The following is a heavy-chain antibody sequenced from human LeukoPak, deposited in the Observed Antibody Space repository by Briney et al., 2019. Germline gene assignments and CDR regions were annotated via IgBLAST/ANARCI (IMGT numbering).Heavy chain of an antibody. Sequence: PSETLSLTCAVYGGSFNGYYWSWIRQPPGKGLEWIGEINHSGSTNYNPSLKSRVTISVDTSKNQFSLKLSSVTAADTAVYYCARGRVAYSSSWYGMDVWGQGTTVTVSS. J-gene: IGHJ6*02. CDR1: GGSFNGYY. CDR3: ARGRVAYSSSWYGMDV. CDR2: INHSGST. V-gene: IGHV4-34*01. D-gene: IGHD6-13*01.